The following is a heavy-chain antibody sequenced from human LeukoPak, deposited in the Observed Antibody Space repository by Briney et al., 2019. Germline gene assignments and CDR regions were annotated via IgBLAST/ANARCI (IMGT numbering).Heavy chain of an antibody. Sequence: SETLSLTCTVSGGSISSYYWSWIRQPPGKGLEWIGYIYYSGSTNYNPSLKSRVTISVDTSKNQFSLKLSSVTAADTAVYYCARGDYYYGSGSYLNWFDPWGQGTLVTVSS. CDR3: ARGDYYYGSGSYLNWFDP. D-gene: IGHD3-10*01. V-gene: IGHV4-59*01. CDR1: GGSISSYY. CDR2: IYYSGST. J-gene: IGHJ5*02.